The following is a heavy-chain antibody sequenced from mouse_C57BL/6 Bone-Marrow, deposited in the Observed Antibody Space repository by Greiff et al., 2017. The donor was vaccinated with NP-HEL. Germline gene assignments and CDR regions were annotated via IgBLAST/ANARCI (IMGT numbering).Heavy chain of an antibody. D-gene: IGHD3-2*02. V-gene: IGHV10-1*01. CDR2: IRSKSNNYAT. J-gene: IGHJ4*01. Sequence: EVQRVESGGGLVQPKGSLKLSCAASGFSFNTYAMNWVRQAPGKGLEWVARIRSKSNNYATYYADSVKDRFTISRDDSESMLYLQMNNLKTEDTAMYYCVRHEGDSSGYAMDYWGQGTSVTVSS. CDR1: GFSFNTYA. CDR3: VRHEGDSSGYAMDY.